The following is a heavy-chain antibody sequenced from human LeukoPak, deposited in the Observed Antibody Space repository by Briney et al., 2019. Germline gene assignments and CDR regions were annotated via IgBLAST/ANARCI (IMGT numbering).Heavy chain of an antibody. CDR2: IYYSGST. CDR1: GGSISSYY. Sequence: SETLSLTCTVSGGSISSYYWSWIRQPPGKGLEWIGYIYYSGSTNYNPSLKSRVTISVDTSKNQFSLRLSSVTAADTAVYYCARDFYDSSGYYNWFDPWGQGTLVTVSS. J-gene: IGHJ5*02. D-gene: IGHD3-22*01. CDR3: ARDFYDSSGYYNWFDP. V-gene: IGHV4-59*01.